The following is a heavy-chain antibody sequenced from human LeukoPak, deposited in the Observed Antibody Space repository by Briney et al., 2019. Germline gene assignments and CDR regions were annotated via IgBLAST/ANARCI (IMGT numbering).Heavy chain of an antibody. Sequence: PGGSLRLSCAASGNYWMHWVRQAPGKGLVWVSHINSDGSSTSYADSVKGRFTISRDNAKNTLYLQMNSLRAEDTAVYYCARSNYYYYYGMDVWGQGTTVTVSS. CDR2: INSDGSST. V-gene: IGHV3-74*01. CDR3: ARSNYYYYYGMDV. J-gene: IGHJ6*02. CDR1: GNYW.